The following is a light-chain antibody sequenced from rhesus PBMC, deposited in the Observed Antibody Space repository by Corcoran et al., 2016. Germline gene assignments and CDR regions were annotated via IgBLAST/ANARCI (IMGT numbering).Light chain of an antibody. Sequence: DIQMTQSPSSLSASVGDRVTITCRASQGISIWLAWYQQKPGKAPKVLIYKASSSQSGVPSRFSGSGTGTYFTLTISSLQPEDFATYYCQQYTSAPTFGQGTKVEIK. V-gene: IGKV1-21*01. CDR3: QQYTSAPT. CDR2: KAS. CDR1: QGISIW. J-gene: IGKJ1*01.